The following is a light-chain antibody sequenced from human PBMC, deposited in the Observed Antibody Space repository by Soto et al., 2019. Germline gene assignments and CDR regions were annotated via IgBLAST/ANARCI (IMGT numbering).Light chain of an antibody. J-gene: IGKJ1*01. V-gene: IGKV3-20*01. CDR2: GAS. CDR1: ESVASNY. CDR3: QQYGSSPWT. Sequence: EIVLTQSPGTLSLSPGETATLSCRASESVASNYLAWYKQKPGQAPRPXMYGASSRATGIPDRFSGSGSGTEFTLSITRLKPEDCEVYYCQQYGSSPWTSGQGTKVDIK.